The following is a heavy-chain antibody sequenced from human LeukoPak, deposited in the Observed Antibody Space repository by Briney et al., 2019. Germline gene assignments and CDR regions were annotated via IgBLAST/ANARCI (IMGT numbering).Heavy chain of an antibody. J-gene: IGHJ3*02. CDR2: IYPGDSDT. Sequence: GESLKISCKGSGYSFTSYWIGWVRQMPGKGLEWMGIIYPGDSDTRYSPSFQGRVTIPADKSISTAYLQWSSLKASDTAMYYCARLEPPEGGYSGYDYPDAFDIWGQGTMVTVSS. V-gene: IGHV5-51*01. CDR3: ARLEPPEGGYSGYDYPDAFDI. CDR1: GYSFTSYW. D-gene: IGHD5-12*01.